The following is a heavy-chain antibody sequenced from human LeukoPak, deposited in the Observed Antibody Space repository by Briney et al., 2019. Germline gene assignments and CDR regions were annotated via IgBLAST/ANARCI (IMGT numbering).Heavy chain of an antibody. V-gene: IGHV3-30*02. CDR1: GFTFSSYG. Sequence: SGGSLRLSCAASGFTFSSYGMHWVRQAPGKGLEWVAFIRYDGSNKYYADSVKGRFTISRDNSKNTLYLHVNSLRPEDTAVYYCTTVRGGDYGYLAMDVWGKGTTVTVSS. CDR3: TTVRGGDYGYLAMDV. D-gene: IGHD4-17*01. CDR2: IRYDGSNK. J-gene: IGHJ6*03.